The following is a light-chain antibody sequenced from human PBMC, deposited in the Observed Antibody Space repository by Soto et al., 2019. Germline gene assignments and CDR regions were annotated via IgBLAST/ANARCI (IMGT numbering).Light chain of an antibody. CDR2: DAS. CDR1: QNVANY. Sequence: EIVLTQSPATLSLSPGERATLSCRASQNVANYLDWYQQKPGQAPRLLIYDASTRETGIPARFSGSGAGTEFTLTISSLEPEDFAVDYCQQRSNWTITFGQGTRLEIK. J-gene: IGKJ5*01. CDR3: QQRSNWTIT. V-gene: IGKV3-11*01.